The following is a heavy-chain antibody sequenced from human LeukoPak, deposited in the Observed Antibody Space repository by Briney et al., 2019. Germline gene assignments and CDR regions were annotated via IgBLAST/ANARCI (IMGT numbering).Heavy chain of an antibody. CDR3: ARSTVTTIGWFDP. D-gene: IGHD4-17*01. CDR1: GGSISSYY. J-gene: IGHJ5*02. Sequence: SETLSLTCTVSGGSISSYYWSWNRQPPGKGLEWIGYIYYSGSTNYNPSLKSRVTISVDTSKNQFSLKLSSVTAADTAVYYCARSTVTTIGWFDPWGQGTLVTVSS. CDR2: IYYSGST. V-gene: IGHV4-59*01.